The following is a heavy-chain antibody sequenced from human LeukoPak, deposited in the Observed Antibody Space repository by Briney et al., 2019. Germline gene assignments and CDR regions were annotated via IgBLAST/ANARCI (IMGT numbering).Heavy chain of an antibody. V-gene: IGHV4-31*03. CDR1: GGSISSGDYY. CDR2: IYYSGST. CDR3: ARDIGYSGYDSGDDAFDI. Sequence: SETLSLTCTVSGGSISSGDYYWSWIRQHPGKGLEWIGYIYYSGSTYYNPSLKSRVTISVDTSKNQFSLKLSSVTAADTAVYYCARDIGYSGYDSGDDAFDIWGQGTMVTVSS. D-gene: IGHD5-12*01. J-gene: IGHJ3*02.